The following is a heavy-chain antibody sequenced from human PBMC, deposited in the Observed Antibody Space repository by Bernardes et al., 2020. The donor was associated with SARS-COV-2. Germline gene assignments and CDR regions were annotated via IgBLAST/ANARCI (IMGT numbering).Heavy chain of an antibody. Sequence: GGSLRLSCAASGFTFSSYGMHWVRQAPGKGLEWVAVIWYDGSNKYYADSVKGRFTISRDNSKDTLYLQMNSLRAEDTAVYYCARAGGSSGRYYYYGMDVWGQGTTVTVSS. V-gene: IGHV3-33*01. J-gene: IGHJ6*02. D-gene: IGHD6-6*01. CDR3: ARAGGSSGRYYYYGMDV. CDR2: IWYDGSNK. CDR1: GFTFSSYG.